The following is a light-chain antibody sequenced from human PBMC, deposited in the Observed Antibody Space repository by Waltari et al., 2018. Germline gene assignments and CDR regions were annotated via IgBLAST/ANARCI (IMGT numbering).Light chain of an antibody. Sequence: QSALTQPASVSGSPGQSITISCTGTSSDVGAYNYVSWYQQPPGKAPKLLVYEVSNRPSGVSNRFSGSKSGNTASLTISGLQAEDEADYYCNSYTSSSTQLFGGGTKLTVL. CDR2: EVS. J-gene: IGLJ2*01. CDR1: SSDVGAYNY. CDR3: NSYTSSSTQL. V-gene: IGLV2-14*01.